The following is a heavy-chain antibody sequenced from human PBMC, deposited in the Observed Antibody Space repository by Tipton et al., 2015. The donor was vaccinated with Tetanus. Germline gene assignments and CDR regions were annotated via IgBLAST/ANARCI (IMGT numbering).Heavy chain of an antibody. CDR2: VYYDGSP. J-gene: IGHJ5*02. CDR1: DDSMSSGTSY. V-gene: IGHV4-39*01. Sequence: TLSLTCTVSDDSMSSGTSYWGWVRQPPGKALEWLGTVYYDGSPYYNSSLKSRLTISVDTSKSQFFLRLTSVTAADTAVYYCARQAENWFDPWGQGTLVTVSS. CDR3: ARQAENWFDP.